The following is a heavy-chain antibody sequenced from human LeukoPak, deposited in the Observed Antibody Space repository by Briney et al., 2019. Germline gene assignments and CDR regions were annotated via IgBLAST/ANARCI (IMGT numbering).Heavy chain of an antibody. D-gene: IGHD3-9*01. V-gene: IGHV3-7*03. CDR3: ARDWYDILTGYFY. CDR2: IKQDGSEK. J-gene: IGHJ4*02. CDR1: GFTFSSYW. Sequence: GGSLRLSCAASGFTFSSYWMSWVRQAPGKGLEWVANIKQDGSEKYYVDSVKGRFTISRDNAKNSLYLQMNSLRAEDTAVYYCARDWYDILTGYFYWGQGTLVTVSS.